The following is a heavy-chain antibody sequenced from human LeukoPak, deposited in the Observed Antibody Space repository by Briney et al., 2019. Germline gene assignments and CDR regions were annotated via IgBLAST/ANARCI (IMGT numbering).Heavy chain of an antibody. V-gene: IGHV4-59*01. Sequence: PSETLSLTCTVSGGSISDYYWGWARQPPGKGLEWIGYIYHSGTTKYNPSLMSRVTISVDTSKNQFSLRLGSVTAAGTAVYYCSRGGHYWGQGTLVTVSS. J-gene: IGHJ4*02. CDR3: SRGGHY. CDR1: GGSISDYY. CDR2: IYHSGTT.